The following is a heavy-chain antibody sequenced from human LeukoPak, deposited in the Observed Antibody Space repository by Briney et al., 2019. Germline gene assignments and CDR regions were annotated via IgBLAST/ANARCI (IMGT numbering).Heavy chain of an antibody. Sequence: GGFLRLSCAASGFTVSSNYMSWVRQAPGKGLEWVSVIYSGGSTYYADSVKGRFTISRDNSKNTLYLQMNSLRAEDTAVYYCARDYSGSYRFDYWGQGTLVTVSS. J-gene: IGHJ4*02. CDR1: GFTVSSNY. V-gene: IGHV3-66*01. CDR3: ARDYSGSYRFDY. CDR2: IYSGGST. D-gene: IGHD1-26*01.